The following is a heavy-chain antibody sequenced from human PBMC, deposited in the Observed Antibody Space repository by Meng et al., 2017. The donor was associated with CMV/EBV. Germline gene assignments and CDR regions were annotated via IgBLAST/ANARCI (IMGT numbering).Heavy chain of an antibody. Sequence: VRLQGLSPRLVKPTQTLSLTCTVFGGSSSSGDYYWSWIRQPPGKGLEWIGYIYYSGSTYYNPSLKSRVTISVDTSKNQFSLKLSSVTAADTAVYYCARDNRRGGVDYWGQGTLVTVSS. CDR3: ARDNRRGGVDY. CDR1: GGSSSSGDYY. J-gene: IGHJ4*02. D-gene: IGHD3-3*01. V-gene: IGHV4-30-4*08. CDR2: IYYSGST.